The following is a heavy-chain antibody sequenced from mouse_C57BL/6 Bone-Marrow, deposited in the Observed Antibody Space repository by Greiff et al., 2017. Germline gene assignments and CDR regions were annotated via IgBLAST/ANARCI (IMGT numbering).Heavy chain of an antibody. V-gene: IGHV1-26*01. CDR3: ARWRGGWFAY. CDR1: GYTFTDYY. J-gene: IGHJ3*01. Sequence: VQLQQSGPELVKPGASVKISCKASGYTFTDYYMNWVKQSHGKSLEWIGDINPNNGGTSYNQKFKGKATLTVDKSSSTAYMELRSLTSEDSAVDHCARWRGGWFAYWGQGTLVTVSA. CDR2: INPNNGGT.